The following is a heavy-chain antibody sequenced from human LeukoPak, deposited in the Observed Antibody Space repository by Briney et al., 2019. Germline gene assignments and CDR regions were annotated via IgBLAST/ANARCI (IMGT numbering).Heavy chain of an antibody. D-gene: IGHD6-19*01. CDR2: INPNSGGT. Sequence: GASVKVSCKASGYTFTGYYMHWVRQAPGQGLEWMGWINPNSGGTNYAQKFQGRVTMTRDTFISTAYMELSRLRSDDTAVCYCAREIMAGTDYWGQGTLVTVSS. CDR3: AREIMAGTDY. CDR1: GYTFTGYY. J-gene: IGHJ4*02. V-gene: IGHV1-2*02.